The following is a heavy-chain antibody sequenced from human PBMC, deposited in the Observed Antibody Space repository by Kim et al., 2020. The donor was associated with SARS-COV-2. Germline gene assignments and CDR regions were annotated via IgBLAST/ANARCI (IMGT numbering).Heavy chain of an antibody. D-gene: IGHD3-9*01. CDR3: ARGGNYDILTGYYSSLDY. Sequence: ASVKVSCKASGYTFTSYGISWVRQAPGQGLEWMGWISAYNGNTNYAQKLQGRVTMTTDTSTSTAYMELRSLRSDDTAVYYCARGGNYDILTGYYSSLDYWGQGTLVTVSS. CDR1: GYTFTSYG. J-gene: IGHJ4*02. V-gene: IGHV1-18*01. CDR2: ISAYNGNT.